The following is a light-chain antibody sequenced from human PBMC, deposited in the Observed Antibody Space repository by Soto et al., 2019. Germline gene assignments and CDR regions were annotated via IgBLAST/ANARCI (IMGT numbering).Light chain of an antibody. CDR1: QSVLYSSNNKNY. CDR2: WAS. CDR3: QQYYSLPLT. J-gene: IGKJ1*01. Sequence: DIVMTQSPDSLAVSLGERATINCRSSQSVLYSSNNKNYLVWYQQKAGQPPRLLIYWASTRESGVPDRFSGSGSGTDFTLTITSLQAEDVAIYYCQQYYSLPLTFGQGTKVEVK. V-gene: IGKV4-1*01.